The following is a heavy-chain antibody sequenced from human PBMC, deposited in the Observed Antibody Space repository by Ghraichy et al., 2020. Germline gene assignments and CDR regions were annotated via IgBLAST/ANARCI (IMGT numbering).Heavy chain of an antibody. D-gene: IGHD2-15*01. Sequence: SQTLSLTCTVSGGSISSYYWSWIRQPPGKGLEWIGYIYYSGSTNYNPSLKSRVTISVDTSKNQFSLKLSSVTAADTAVYYCARAVGCSGGSCNYGMDVWGQGTTVTVSS. V-gene: IGHV4-59*01. CDR1: GGSISSYY. CDR3: ARAVGCSGGSCNYGMDV. J-gene: IGHJ6*02. CDR2: IYYSGST.